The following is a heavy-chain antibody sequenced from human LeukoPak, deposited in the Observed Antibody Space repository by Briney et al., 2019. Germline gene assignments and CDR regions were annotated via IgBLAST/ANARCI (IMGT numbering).Heavy chain of an antibody. CDR1: GFTFSSYA. V-gene: IGHV3-23*01. CDR2: ISGSGGST. D-gene: IGHD6-13*01. Sequence: GGSLRLSCAASGFTFSSYAMSWVRQAPGKGLEGVSAISGSGGSTYYAGSVKGRFTISRDNSKNTLYLQMNSLRAEDTAVYSCAKDRLGIAAAGTSDYWGQGTLVTVSS. CDR3: AKDRLGIAAAGTSDY. J-gene: IGHJ4*02.